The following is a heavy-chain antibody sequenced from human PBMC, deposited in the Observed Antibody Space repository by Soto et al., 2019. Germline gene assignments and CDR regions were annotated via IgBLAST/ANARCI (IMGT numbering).Heavy chain of an antibody. V-gene: IGHV3-30-3*01. Sequence: PGGSLRLSCAASGFTFSHAWMSWVRQAPGKGLEWVAVISYDGSNNYYADSVKGRFTISRDNSKNTLYLQMNSLRAEDTAVYYCARSQPSDYWGQGTLVTVSS. CDR1: GFTFSHAW. CDR2: ISYDGSNN. J-gene: IGHJ4*02. CDR3: ARSQPSDY.